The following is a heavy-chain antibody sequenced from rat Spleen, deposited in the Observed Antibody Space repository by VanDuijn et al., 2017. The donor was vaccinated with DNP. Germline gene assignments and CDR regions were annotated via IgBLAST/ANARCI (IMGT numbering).Heavy chain of an antibody. Sequence: EVQLVESGGGLVQPGRSLKLSCAASGFTFSDYYMAWVRQAPTKGLELVAYISYDGGNTYSGDSVRGRFTISRDNAKSNLYLQMNSLRSEDMATYYCSTGRGGPDYWGQGVMVTVSS. CDR1: GFTFSDYY. CDR3: STGRGGPDY. V-gene: IGHV5-20*01. J-gene: IGHJ2*01. CDR2: ISYDGGNT. D-gene: IGHD1-11*01.